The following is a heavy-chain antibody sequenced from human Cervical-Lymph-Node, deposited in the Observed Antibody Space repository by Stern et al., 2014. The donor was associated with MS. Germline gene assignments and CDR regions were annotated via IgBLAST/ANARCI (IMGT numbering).Heavy chain of an antibody. V-gene: IGHV3-7*01. CDR1: GFAFSTYW. D-gene: IGHD2-2*02. J-gene: IGHJ5*02. CDR2: MYQHGSDS. CDR3: ASLLWDVVAAPPAIPGRYFDP. Sequence: VQLVESGGGLVQPGGSLRLSCEASGFAFSTYWMAWVRQAPGKGLYWVAHMYQHGSDSSYAASVKGRYTISRDNNKNFLSLPMSLLRTEDTATYYCASLLWDVVAAPPAIPGRYFDPWGQGTLVTVSS.